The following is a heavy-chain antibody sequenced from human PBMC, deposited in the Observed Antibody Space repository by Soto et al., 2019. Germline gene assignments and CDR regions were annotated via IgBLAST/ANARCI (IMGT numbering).Heavy chain of an antibody. Sequence: QVQLVESVGGVVQPGRSLRLSCAASGFTFSSYAMHWVRQAPGKGLEWVAVISYDGSNKYYADSVKGRFTISRDNSKNTLYLQMNSLRAEDTAVYYCARDRGHDTPGYYFDYWGQGTLVTVSS. CDR3: ARDRGHDTPGYYFDY. D-gene: IGHD3-10*01. J-gene: IGHJ4*02. CDR1: GFTFSSYA. CDR2: ISYDGSNK. V-gene: IGHV3-30-3*01.